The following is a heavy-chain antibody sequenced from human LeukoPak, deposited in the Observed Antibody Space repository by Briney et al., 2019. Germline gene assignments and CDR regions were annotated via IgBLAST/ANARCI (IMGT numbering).Heavy chain of an antibody. CDR2: ISAYNGNT. Sequence: ASVKVSCKASGYTFTGYYMHWVRQAPGQGLEWMGWISAYNGNTNYAQKLQGRVTMTTDTSTSTAYMELRSLRSDDTAVYYCARGYCGGDCYRYYYYGMDVWGQGTTVTVSS. D-gene: IGHD2-21*02. V-gene: IGHV1-18*04. CDR1: GYTFTGYY. CDR3: ARGYCGGDCYRYYYYGMDV. J-gene: IGHJ6*02.